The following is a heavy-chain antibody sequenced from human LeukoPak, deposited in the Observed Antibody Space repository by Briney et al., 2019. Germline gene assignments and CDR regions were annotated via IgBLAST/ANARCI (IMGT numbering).Heavy chain of an antibody. CDR1: GFTFSHYW. V-gene: IGHV3-33*08. Sequence: GGSLRLSCAASGFTFSHYWMHWVRQAPGKGLEWVAVIWYDGSNKYYADSVKGRFTISRDNSKNTLYLQMNSLRAEDTAVYYCASARESLGPFDYWGQGTLVTVSS. J-gene: IGHJ4*02. D-gene: IGHD3-10*01. CDR2: IWYDGSNK. CDR3: ASARESLGPFDY.